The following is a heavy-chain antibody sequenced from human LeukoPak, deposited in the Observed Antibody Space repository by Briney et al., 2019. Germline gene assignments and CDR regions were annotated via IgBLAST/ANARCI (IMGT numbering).Heavy chain of an antibody. V-gene: IGHV3-43*02. J-gene: IGHJ6*02. CDR3: AREGGTIYYYYGMDV. Sequence: GGSLRLSCVASGLPIADFAMHWVRQAPGKGLEWVSLISGDGVSTFYADSVKGRFTISRDNAKNSLYLQMNSLRDEDTAVYYCAREGGTIYYYYGMDVWGQGTTVTVSS. CDR2: ISGDGVST. D-gene: IGHD3-16*01. CDR1: GLPIADFA.